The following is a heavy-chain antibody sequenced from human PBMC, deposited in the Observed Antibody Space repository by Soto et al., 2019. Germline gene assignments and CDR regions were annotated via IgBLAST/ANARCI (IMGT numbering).Heavy chain of an antibody. V-gene: IGHV1-46*01. Sequence: ASVKVSCKASGYTFTSYYMHWVRQAPGQGLEWMGIINPSGGSTSYAQKFQGRVTMTRDTSTSTVYMELSSLRSEDMAVYYCASQPSLGYCTNGVCLGGYYFDYWGQGTLVTVSS. CDR2: INPSGGST. D-gene: IGHD2-8*01. CDR3: ASQPSLGYCTNGVCLGGYYFDY. J-gene: IGHJ4*02. CDR1: GYTFTSYY.